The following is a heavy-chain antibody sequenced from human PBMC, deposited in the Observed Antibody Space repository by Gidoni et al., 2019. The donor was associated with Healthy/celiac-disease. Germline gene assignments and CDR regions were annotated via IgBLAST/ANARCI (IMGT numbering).Heavy chain of an antibody. V-gene: IGHV3-23*01. D-gene: IGHD6-19*01. Sequence: EVQLLESGGGFVQTGGSLRLSCAASGFTFSSYAMSWVRQAPGKWLDGVSGISVSGGSTYYVDSVKGRFTISRDNSKNTLYLQMNSLRAEDTAVYYCAKGGSGWYRYYFDYWVQGTLVTVSS. CDR3: AKGGSGWYRYYFDY. CDR2: ISVSGGST. J-gene: IGHJ4*02. CDR1: GFTFSSYA.